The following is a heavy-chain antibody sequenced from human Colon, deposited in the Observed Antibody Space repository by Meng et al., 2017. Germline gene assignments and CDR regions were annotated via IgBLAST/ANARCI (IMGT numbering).Heavy chain of an antibody. V-gene: IGHV4-34*01. CDR2: INHSGST. CDR1: GGSFSGYY. D-gene: IGHD2-2*01. J-gene: IGHJ5*02. CDR3: ARGEDCSSTSCYGWFDP. Sequence: SETLSLTCAVYGGSFSGYYWSWIRQPPGKGLEWIGEINHSGSTNYNPSLKSRVTISVDTSKNQFSLKLSSVTAAATAVYYCARGEDCSSTSCYGWFDPWAQGTLVTVSS.